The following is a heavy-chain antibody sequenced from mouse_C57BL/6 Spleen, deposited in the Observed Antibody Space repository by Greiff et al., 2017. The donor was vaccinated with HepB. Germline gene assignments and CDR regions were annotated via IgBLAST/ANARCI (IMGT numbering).Heavy chain of an antibody. V-gene: IGHV1-76*01. Sequence: VQLQQSGAELVRPGASVKLSCKASGYTFTDYYINWVKQRPGQGLEWIARIYPGSGNTYYNEKFKGKATLTAEKSSSTAYMQLSSLTSEDSAVYFCARSGDGYSDAMDCWGQGTSVTVSS. CDR3: ARSGDGYSDAMDC. D-gene: IGHD2-3*01. J-gene: IGHJ4*01. CDR1: GYTFTDYY. CDR2: IYPGSGNT.